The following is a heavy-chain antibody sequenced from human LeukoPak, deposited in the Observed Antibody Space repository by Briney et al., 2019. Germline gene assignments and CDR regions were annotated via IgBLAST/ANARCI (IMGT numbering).Heavy chain of an antibody. CDR2: ISGSGGST. CDR3: AKPSDPWVGPYDY. Sequence: GGSLRLFCAASGFTFSSYWMSWVRRAPGKGLERVSAISGSGGSTYYADSVKGRFTISRDNSKNTLYLQMNSLRAEDTAVYYCAKPSDPWVGPYDYWGQGTLVTVSS. J-gene: IGHJ4*02. D-gene: IGHD1-26*01. V-gene: IGHV3-23*01. CDR1: GFTFSSYW.